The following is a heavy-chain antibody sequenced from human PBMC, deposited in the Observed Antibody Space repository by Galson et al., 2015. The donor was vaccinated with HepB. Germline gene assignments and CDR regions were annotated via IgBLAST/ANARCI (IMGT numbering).Heavy chain of an antibody. CDR3: ARHGGYCSSTSCSGAFDI. D-gene: IGHD2-2*01. V-gene: IGHV5-51*01. Sequence: QSGAEVKKPGESLKISCKGSGYRFTSYWIGWVRQMPGKGLEWTGIIYPGDSDTRYSPSIQGQVTISADKSISTAYLQWSSLRASDSAMYYCARHGGYCSSTSCSGAFDIWGQGTTVTVS. CDR2: IYPGDSDT. J-gene: IGHJ3*02. CDR1: GYRFTSYW.